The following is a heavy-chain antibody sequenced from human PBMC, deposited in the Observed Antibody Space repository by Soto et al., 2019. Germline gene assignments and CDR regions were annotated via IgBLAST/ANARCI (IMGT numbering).Heavy chain of an antibody. CDR3: ARKNGVLDAFDI. CDR2: IYYSGST. CDR1: GYSISSSNW. Sequence: QVQLQESGPGLVKPSDTLSLTCAVSGYSISSSNWWGWIRQPPGKGLEWIGYIYYSGSTYYNPSLKSRVXXXVXXSKNQFSLKLSSVTAVDTAVYYCARKNGVLDAFDIWGQGTMITVSS. V-gene: IGHV4-28*01. J-gene: IGHJ3*02. D-gene: IGHD4-17*01.